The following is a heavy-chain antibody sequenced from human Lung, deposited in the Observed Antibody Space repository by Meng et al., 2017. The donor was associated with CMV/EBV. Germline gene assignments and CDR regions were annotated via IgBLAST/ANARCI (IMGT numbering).Heavy chain of an antibody. D-gene: IGHD5-18*01. CDR3: ARGKGSYYYYYGMDV. V-gene: IGHV1-8*01. Sequence: ASVXVSXKASGYTFTSYDMNWVRQATGQGLEWMGWMNPNSGNTGYAQKFQGRVTMTRNTSISTAYMELSSLRSEDTAVYYCARGKGSYYYYYGMDVWGQGTTVTVSS. J-gene: IGHJ6*02. CDR2: MNPNSGNT. CDR1: GYTFTSYD.